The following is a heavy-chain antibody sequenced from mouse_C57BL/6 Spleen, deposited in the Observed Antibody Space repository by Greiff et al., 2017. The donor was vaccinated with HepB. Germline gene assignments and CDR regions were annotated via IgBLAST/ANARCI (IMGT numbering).Heavy chain of an antibody. CDR2: IYPSDSET. D-gene: IGHD2-1*01. Sequence: QVQLKQPGAELVRPGSSVKLSCKASGYTFTSYWMDWVKQRPGQGLEWIGNIYPSDSETHYNQKFKDKATLTVDKSSSTAYIQLSSLTSEDSAVYYCARWGNYDYWGQGTTLTVSS. CDR3: ARWGNYDY. V-gene: IGHV1-61*01. J-gene: IGHJ2*01. CDR1: GYTFTSYW.